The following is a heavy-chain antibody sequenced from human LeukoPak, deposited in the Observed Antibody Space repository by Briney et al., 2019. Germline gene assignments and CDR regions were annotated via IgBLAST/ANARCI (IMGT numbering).Heavy chain of an antibody. CDR3: AKDRGVPAAILDY. Sequence: GGSLRLSCAASGFTFDDYAMPWVRQAPGKGLEWVSGISWNSGSIGYADSVKGRFTISRDNAKNSLYLQMNSLRAEDTALYYCAKDRGVPAAILDYWGQGTLATVSS. V-gene: IGHV3-9*01. D-gene: IGHD2-2*01. CDR1: GFTFDDYA. CDR2: ISWNSGSI. J-gene: IGHJ4*02.